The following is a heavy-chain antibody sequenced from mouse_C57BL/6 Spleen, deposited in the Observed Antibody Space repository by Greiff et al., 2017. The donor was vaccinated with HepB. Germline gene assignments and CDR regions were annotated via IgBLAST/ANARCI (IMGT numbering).Heavy chain of an antibody. CDR1: GYTFTSYW. Sequence: QVQLQQPGAELVKPGASVKMSCKASGYTFTSYWITWVKQRPGQGLEWIGDIYPGSGSTNYNEKFKSKATLTVDTSSSTAYMQLSSLTSEDSAVYYCARSPPYYGSSHWYFDVWGTGTTVTVSS. CDR3: ARSPPYYGSSHWYFDV. J-gene: IGHJ1*03. D-gene: IGHD1-1*01. CDR2: IYPGSGST. V-gene: IGHV1-55*01.